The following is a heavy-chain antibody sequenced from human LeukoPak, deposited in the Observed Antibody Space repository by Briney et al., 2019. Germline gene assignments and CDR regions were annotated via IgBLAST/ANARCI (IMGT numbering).Heavy chain of an antibody. D-gene: IGHD3-22*01. CDR3: ARGYYDSSDFEYFQH. V-gene: IGHV1-2*02. Sequence: ASVKVSCKASGYTFSGYYIHWVRQAPGQGLEWMAWINPNSGDTNFAQKFQGRVTMTRDTSISTVYMELSRLRSDDTAVFFCARGYYDSSDFEYFQHWGQGTLVTVSS. CDR2: INPNSGDT. CDR1: GYTFSGYY. J-gene: IGHJ1*01.